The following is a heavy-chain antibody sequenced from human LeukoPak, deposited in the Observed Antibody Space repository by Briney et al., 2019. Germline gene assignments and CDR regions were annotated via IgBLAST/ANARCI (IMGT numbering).Heavy chain of an antibody. J-gene: IGHJ5*02. D-gene: IGHD4-23*01. Sequence: PGGSLRLSCAASGFTFSGSAMHWVRQASGKGLEWVGRIRSKANSYATAYAASVKGRFTISRDDSKNTAYLQMNSLKTEDTAVYYCARVGNSGLRHHGVGDWFDTWGQGSLVTVSS. CDR1: GFTFSGSA. CDR3: ARVGNSGLRHHGVGDWFDT. CDR2: IRSKANSYAT. V-gene: IGHV3-73*01.